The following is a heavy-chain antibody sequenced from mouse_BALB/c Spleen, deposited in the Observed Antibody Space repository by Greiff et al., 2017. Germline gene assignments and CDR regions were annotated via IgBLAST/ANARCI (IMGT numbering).Heavy chain of an antibody. D-gene: IGHD2-1*01. Sequence: VKLMESGPGLVAPSQSLSITCTVSGFSLTSYGVHWVRQPPGKGLEWLGVIWAGGSTNYNSALMSRLSISKDNSKSQVFLKMNSLQTDDTAMYYCAREIYYVNPWFAYWGQGTLVTVSA. CDR2: IWAGGST. CDR1: GFSLTSYG. V-gene: IGHV2-9*02. J-gene: IGHJ3*01. CDR3: AREIYYVNPWFAY.